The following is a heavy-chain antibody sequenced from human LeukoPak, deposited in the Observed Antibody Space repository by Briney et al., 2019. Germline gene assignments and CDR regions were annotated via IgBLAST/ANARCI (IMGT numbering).Heavy chain of an antibody. CDR1: SYSINSGYY. CDR3: AAEFGTSIADY. J-gene: IGHJ4*02. D-gene: IGHD2-21*01. CDR2: IYHSGST. Sequence: PSETLSLTCTVSSYSINSGYYWAWVRQPPGKGLEWIGNIYHSGSTYYNPSLNGRVTISVDTSKNQFSLRLNSVTAADTAVYYCAAEFGTSIADYWGQGILVTVSS. V-gene: IGHV4-38-2*02.